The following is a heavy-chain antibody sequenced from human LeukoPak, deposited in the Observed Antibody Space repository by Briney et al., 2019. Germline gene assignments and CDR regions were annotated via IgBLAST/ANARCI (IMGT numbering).Heavy chain of an antibody. V-gene: IGHV3-23*01. Sequence: GGSLRLSCTVSGFTVSSNSMSWVRQAPGKGLEWVSAISGSGGSTYYADSVKGRFTISRDNSKNTLYLQMNSLRAEDTAVYYCAKGNYYDSSGYYTDYWGQGTLVTVSS. D-gene: IGHD3-22*01. CDR1: GFTVSSNS. CDR3: AKGNYYDSSGYYTDY. J-gene: IGHJ4*02. CDR2: ISGSGGST.